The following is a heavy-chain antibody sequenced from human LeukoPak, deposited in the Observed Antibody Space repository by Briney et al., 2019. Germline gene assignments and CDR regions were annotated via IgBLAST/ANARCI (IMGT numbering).Heavy chain of an antibody. CDR2: INHSGST. D-gene: IGHD3-22*01. CDR1: GGSFSGYY. J-gene: IGHJ4*02. CDR3: ASTNYYDRDYYFDY. V-gene: IGHV4-34*01. Sequence: SETLSLTCAVYGGSFSGYYWSWIRQPPGKGLEWIGEINHSGSTNYNPSLRSRVTISVDTSKTHFSLKLSSVTAADTAVYYCASTNYYDRDYYFDYWGQGTLVTVSS.